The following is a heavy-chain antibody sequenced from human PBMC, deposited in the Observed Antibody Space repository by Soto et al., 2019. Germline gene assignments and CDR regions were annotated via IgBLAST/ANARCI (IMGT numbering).Heavy chain of an antibody. D-gene: IGHD1-26*01. Sequence: QVQLVQSGAEVKKPGASVMVSCKASGYIFTSYGISWVRQAPGQGLEWMGWITAYNGNTNYAQKFQGRVTIITDTSTTTAYMELKSRRSDDTAVYYCARGGVGATSGWFDPWGQGTLVTVSS. CDR2: ITAYNGNT. CDR1: GYIFTSYG. CDR3: ARGGVGATSGWFDP. V-gene: IGHV1-18*01. J-gene: IGHJ5*02.